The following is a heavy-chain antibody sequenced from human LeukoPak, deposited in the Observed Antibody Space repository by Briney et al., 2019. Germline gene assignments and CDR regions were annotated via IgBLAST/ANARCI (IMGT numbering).Heavy chain of an antibody. Sequence: GGSLRLSCAASGFTFSNYGMHWVRQAPGKGLEWVSFIYSDNTHYSDSVKGRFTISRDNSKNTLYLQMNSLRAEDTAVYYCARRAGAYSHPYDYWGQGTLVTVSS. CDR1: GFTFSNYG. V-gene: IGHV3-NL1*01. J-gene: IGHJ4*02. D-gene: IGHD4/OR15-4a*01. CDR2: IYSDNT. CDR3: ARRAGAYSHPYDY.